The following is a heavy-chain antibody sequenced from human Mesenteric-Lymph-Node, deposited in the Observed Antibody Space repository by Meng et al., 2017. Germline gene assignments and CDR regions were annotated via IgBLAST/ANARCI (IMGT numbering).Heavy chain of an antibody. Sequence: ASVKVSCKASGYTFTSYDINWVRQATGQGLEWMGWMNPNSGNTGYAQKFQGRVTMTRNTSISTAYMELSSLRSEDTAVYYCARDLGGDHSGSYYRVRHYFDYWGQGTLVTVSS. V-gene: IGHV1-8*01. D-gene: IGHD1-26*01. CDR3: ARDLGGDHSGSYYRVRHYFDY. J-gene: IGHJ4*02. CDR1: GYTFTSYD. CDR2: MNPNSGNT.